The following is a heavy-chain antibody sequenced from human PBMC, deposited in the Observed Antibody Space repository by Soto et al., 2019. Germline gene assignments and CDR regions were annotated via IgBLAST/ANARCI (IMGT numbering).Heavy chain of an antibody. J-gene: IGHJ4*02. CDR1: GGSISSTNW. CDR2: IDHSGST. D-gene: IGHD6-19*01. Sequence: QVQLQESGPGLVKPSGTLSLTCAVSGGSISSTNWWNWVRQPPGKGLEGIGEIDHSGSTNYNPSLKSRVSTSVDKPKNQFSRKLSSVTAADTAVYYCVRDSGNGWKDYWGQGTLVTVSS. V-gene: IGHV4-4*02. CDR3: VRDSGNGWKDY.